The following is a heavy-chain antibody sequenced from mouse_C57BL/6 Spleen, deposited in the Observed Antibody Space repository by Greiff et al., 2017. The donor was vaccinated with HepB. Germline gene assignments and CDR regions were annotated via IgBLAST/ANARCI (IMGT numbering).Heavy chain of an antibody. Sequence: VQVVESGAELVRPGASVKLSCKASGYTFTDYYINWVKQRPGQGLEWIARIYPGSGNTYYNEKFKGKATLTAEKSSSTAYMQLSSLTSEDSAVYFCAKEVGGYDFFDYWGQGTTLTVSS. V-gene: IGHV1-76*01. D-gene: IGHD2-4*01. CDR2: IYPGSGNT. CDR3: AKEVGGYDFFDY. J-gene: IGHJ2*01. CDR1: GYTFTDYY.